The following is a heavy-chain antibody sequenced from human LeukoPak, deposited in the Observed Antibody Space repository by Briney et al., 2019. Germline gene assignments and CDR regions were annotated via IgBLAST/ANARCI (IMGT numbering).Heavy chain of an antibody. V-gene: IGHV3-11*01. J-gene: IGHJ5*02. CDR2: ISSSGSTI. D-gene: IGHD6-6*01. CDR1: GFTFSGYY. CDR3: AKDSRSSSPYNWFDP. Sequence: GGSLRLSLAASGFTFSGYYRSWIRQAPGKGLEWVSYISSSGSTIYYADSGKGRFTISRAKANNSLYLQLNSLRAEDTAAYYCAKDSRSSSPYNWFDPWGQGTLVTVSS.